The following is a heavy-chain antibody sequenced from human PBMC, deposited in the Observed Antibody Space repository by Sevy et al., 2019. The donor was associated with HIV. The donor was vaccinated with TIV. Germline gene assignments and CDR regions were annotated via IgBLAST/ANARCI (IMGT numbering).Heavy chain of an antibody. D-gene: IGHD2-2*01. V-gene: IGHV3-11*05. CDR2: ISSSSSYT. CDR3: ARDCSSTNCLWGLDV. Sequence: GGSLRLSCAASGFTFSDYYMSWIRQAPGKGLEWVSYISSSSSYTNYADSVKGRFTISRDNAKNSLYLQMNSLRAEDTALYYCARDCSSTNCLWGLDVWGQGTTVTVSS. J-gene: IGHJ6*02. CDR1: GFTFSDYY.